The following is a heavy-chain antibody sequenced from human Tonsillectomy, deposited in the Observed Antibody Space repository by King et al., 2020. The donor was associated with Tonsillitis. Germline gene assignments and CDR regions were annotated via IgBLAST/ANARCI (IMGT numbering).Heavy chain of an antibody. Sequence: VQLVESGGGLVQPGGSLRLSCAASGFTFSSYDMHWVRQATGKGLEWVSAIGTAGDTYYPGSVKGRFTISRENAKNSLYLHMNSLRAGDTAVYYCARSITMVRGVFLDAFDIWRQGTMVTVSS. CDR3: ARSITMVRGVFLDAFDI. D-gene: IGHD3-10*01. V-gene: IGHV3-13*01. CDR2: IGTAGDT. J-gene: IGHJ3*02. CDR1: GFTFSSYD.